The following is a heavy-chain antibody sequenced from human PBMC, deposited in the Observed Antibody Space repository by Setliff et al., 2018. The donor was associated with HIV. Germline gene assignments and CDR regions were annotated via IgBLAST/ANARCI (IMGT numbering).Heavy chain of an antibody. D-gene: IGHD1-26*01. CDR3: AKHYRGSYYPDAFDM. Sequence: PGGSLRLSCAVSGFNVNNKYMAWVRQAPGRGLEWVSIIYSDDYTKYADSLKGRFTISRDNFKDTLYLHMKSLRAEDTAVYYCAKHYRGSYYPDAFDMWGQGTGVTVSS. V-gene: IGHV3-66*04. CDR2: IYSDDYT. CDR1: GFNVNNKY. J-gene: IGHJ3*02.